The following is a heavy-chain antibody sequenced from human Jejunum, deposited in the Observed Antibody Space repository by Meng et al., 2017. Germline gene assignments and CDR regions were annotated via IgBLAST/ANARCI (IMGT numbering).Heavy chain of an antibody. CDR3: AKDEANWLAFDI. D-gene: IGHD7-27*01. J-gene: IGHJ3*02. V-gene: IGHV3-9*01. CDR1: GFTFDDYA. CDR2: ISWNRGSI. Sequence: SLKISCAASGFTFDDYAMHWVRQAPGKGLEWVSGISWNRGSIAYADSVKGRFTISRDNAKNSLYLQMNSLRAEDTALYYCAKDEANWLAFDIWGQGKRVT.